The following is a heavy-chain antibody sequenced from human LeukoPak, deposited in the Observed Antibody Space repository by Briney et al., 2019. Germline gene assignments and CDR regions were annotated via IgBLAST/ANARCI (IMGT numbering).Heavy chain of an antibody. D-gene: IGHD6-6*01. Sequence: PGGSLRLSCAASGFTFSSYSMNWVRQAPGKGLEWVSYISSSSSTIYYADSVKGRFTISRDNAKNSLYLQMNSLRAEDTAVYYCARDQARPVKYSSSSSDYWGQGTLVTVSS. CDR3: ARDQARPVKYSSSSSDY. CDR1: GFTFSSYS. V-gene: IGHV3-48*01. CDR2: ISSSSSTI. J-gene: IGHJ4*02.